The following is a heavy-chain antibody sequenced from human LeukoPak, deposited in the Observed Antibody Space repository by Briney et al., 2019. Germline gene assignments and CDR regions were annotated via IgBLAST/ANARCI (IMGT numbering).Heavy chain of an antibody. CDR2: IYYSGST. J-gene: IGHJ6*02. D-gene: IGHD6-19*01. V-gene: IGHV4-59*01. CDR3: ARERGHLDYSSGWSPGGLNYYGMDV. CDR1: GGSISGYY. Sequence: KPSETLSLTCTVSGGSISGYYWSWLRQSPGKGLEWIGYIYYSGSTRYNPSFESRVTISVDTSKNQFSLNLSSVTAADTALYYCARERGHLDYSSGWSPGGLNYYGMDVWGQGTTVTVSS.